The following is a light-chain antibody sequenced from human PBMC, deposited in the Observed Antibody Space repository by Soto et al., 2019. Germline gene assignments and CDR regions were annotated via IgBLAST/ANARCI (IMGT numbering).Light chain of an antibody. CDR1: QSVSSSY. J-gene: IGKJ3*01. Sequence: EIVLTQSPGPLSLSPGERATLSCRSSQSVSSSYLAWYQQKPGQAPRLLIYGASSRATGIPDRFSGSGSGTDFTLTICRLETEDFAVYYCQQYGSSLFTFGPGTKVDIK. CDR3: QQYGSSLFT. V-gene: IGKV3-20*01. CDR2: GAS.